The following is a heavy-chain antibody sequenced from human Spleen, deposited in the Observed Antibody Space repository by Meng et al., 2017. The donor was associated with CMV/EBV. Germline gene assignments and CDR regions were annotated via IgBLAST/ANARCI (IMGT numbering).Heavy chain of an antibody. D-gene: IGHD1-7*01. V-gene: IGHV3-21*01. CDR2: ISSGSSYI. J-gene: IGHJ4*02. CDR3: ARDSSDWNYGDIRALYYFDY. CDR1: GFTFSSYS. Sequence: GGSLRLSCAASGFTFSSYSMNWVRQAPGKGLEWVSSISSGSSYIYYTDSVKGRFTISRDNAKNSLYLQMNSLRAEDTAAYYCARDSSDWNYGDIRALYYFDYWGQGALVTVSS.